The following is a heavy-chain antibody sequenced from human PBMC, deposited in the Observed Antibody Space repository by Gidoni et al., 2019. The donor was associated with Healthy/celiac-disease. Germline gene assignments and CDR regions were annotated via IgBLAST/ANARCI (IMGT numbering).Heavy chain of an antibody. V-gene: IGHV4-34*01. CDR3: ATFPRGGSYSLKYYFDY. Sequence: QVQLQQWGAGLLKPSETLSLTCAVYGGSFSGYYWSWIRQPPGKGLEWIGEINHSGSTNYNPSLKSRVTISVDTSKNQFSLKLSSVTAADTAVYYCATFPRGGSYSLKYYFDYWGQGTLVTVSS. CDR2: INHSGST. CDR1: GGSFSGYY. D-gene: IGHD1-26*01. J-gene: IGHJ4*02.